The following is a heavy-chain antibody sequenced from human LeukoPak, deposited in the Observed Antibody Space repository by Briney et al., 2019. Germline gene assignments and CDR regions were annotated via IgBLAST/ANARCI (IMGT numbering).Heavy chain of an antibody. CDR2: IYYSGST. D-gene: IGHD2-2*01. Sequence: PSETLSLTCTVSGGSISSSSYYWGWIRQPPGKGLEWIGYIYYSGSTYYNPSLKSRVTISVDTSKNQFSLKLSSVTAADTAVYYCARGRLIYCSSTSCYRSNWFDPWGQGTLVTVSS. V-gene: IGHV4-30-4*08. CDR3: ARGRLIYCSSTSCYRSNWFDP. J-gene: IGHJ5*02. CDR1: GGSISSSSYY.